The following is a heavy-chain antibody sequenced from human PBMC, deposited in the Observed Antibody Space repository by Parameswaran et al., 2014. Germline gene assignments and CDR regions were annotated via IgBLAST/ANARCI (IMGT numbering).Heavy chain of an antibody. Sequence: SETLSLTCAVYGGSFSGYYWSWIRQPPGKGLEWIGEINHSGSTNYNPSLKSRVTISVDTSKNQFSLKLSSVTAADTAVYYCARGYSYGYWIDYWGQGTLVTVSS. D-gene: IGHD5-18*01. V-gene: IGHV4-34*01. CDR2: INHSGST. CDR3: ARGYSYGYWIDY. CDR1: GGSFSGYY. J-gene: IGHJ4*02.